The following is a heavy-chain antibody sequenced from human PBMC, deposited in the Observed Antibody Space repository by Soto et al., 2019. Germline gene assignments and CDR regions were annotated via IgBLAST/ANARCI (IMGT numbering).Heavy chain of an antibody. V-gene: IGHV3-30-3*01. J-gene: IGHJ4*02. D-gene: IGHD3-10*01. Sequence: QVQLVESGGGVVQPGRSLRLSCAASGFTFSSYAMHWVRQAPGKGLEWVAVISYDGSNKYYADSVKGRFTISRDNSKNTLYLQMNSLRAEDTAVYYCARDRVPMVRGGIITRKGLDYLGQGTLVTVSS. CDR3: ARDRVPMVRGGIITRKGLDY. CDR1: GFTFSSYA. CDR2: ISYDGSNK.